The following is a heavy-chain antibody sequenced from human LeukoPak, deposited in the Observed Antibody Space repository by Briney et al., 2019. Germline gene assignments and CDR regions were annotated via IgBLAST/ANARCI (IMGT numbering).Heavy chain of an antibody. CDR1: GGSISSGGYY. V-gene: IGHV4-30-2*01. CDR3: ARRGSTEGYFDY. J-gene: IGHJ4*02. D-gene: IGHD3-16*01. Sequence: PSETLSLTCTVSGGSISSGGYYWSWIRQPPGKGLEWIGYIYHSGSTYYNPSLKSQVTISVDRSKNQFSLKLSSVTAADTAVYYCARRGSTEGYFDYWGQGTLVTVSS. CDR2: IYHSGST.